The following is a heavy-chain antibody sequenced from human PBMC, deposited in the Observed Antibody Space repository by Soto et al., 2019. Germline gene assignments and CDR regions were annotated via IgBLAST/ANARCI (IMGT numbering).Heavy chain of an antibody. D-gene: IGHD6-6*01. Sequence: PSETLSLTCAVYGGSFSGYYWSWIRQPPGKGLEWIGEINHSGSTNYNPSLKSRVTISVDTSKNQFSLKLSSVTAADTAVYYCARRTYSSSSKAFDYWGQGTLVTVSS. CDR2: INHSGST. CDR3: ARRTYSSSSKAFDY. J-gene: IGHJ4*02. V-gene: IGHV4-34*01. CDR1: GGSFSGYY.